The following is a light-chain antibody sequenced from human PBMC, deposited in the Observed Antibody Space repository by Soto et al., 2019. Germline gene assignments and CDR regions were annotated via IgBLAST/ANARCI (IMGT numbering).Light chain of an antibody. Sequence: DIQMTQSPSSLSASVGDTVTITCRASQYISNYVAWFQQKPGQAPKSLIYAASKLHSGVPSKFTGSGSGTDFTLTIRSLQPDDSATYYCQQYNNFPLTFGGGTKVEF. V-gene: IGKV1-16*02. CDR2: AAS. J-gene: IGKJ4*01. CDR3: QQYNNFPLT. CDR1: QYISNY.